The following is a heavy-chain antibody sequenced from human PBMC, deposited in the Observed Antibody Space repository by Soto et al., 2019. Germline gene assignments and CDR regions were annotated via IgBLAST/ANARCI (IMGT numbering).Heavy chain of an antibody. V-gene: IGHV5-51*01. CDR3: AATIFYYDMDV. D-gene: IGHD3-3*01. J-gene: IGHJ6*02. CDR1: GYTFTNYW. Sequence: GESLKISCKGFGYTFTNYWIGWVRQMPGKGPEWMGIIYPGDSDTKYNPSFQGQVTISADKSITTTYLQWSSLKASDTAIYYCAATIFYYDMDVWGQGTTVTVS. CDR2: IYPGDSDT.